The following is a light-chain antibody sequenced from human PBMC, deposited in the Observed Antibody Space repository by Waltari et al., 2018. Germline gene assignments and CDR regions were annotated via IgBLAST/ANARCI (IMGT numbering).Light chain of an antibody. CDR2: GAS. CDR3: QHHFRLPAT. V-gene: IGKV3-20*01. CDR1: QSISRY. Sequence: IMLTQSHGTLSLSPGERATLSCRASQSISRYLAWYQQKPGQAPRLLISGASTRATGIPDRFSGSGSGTDFSLTISGLEPEDSAVYYCQHHFRLPATFGQGTKVEIK. J-gene: IGKJ1*01.